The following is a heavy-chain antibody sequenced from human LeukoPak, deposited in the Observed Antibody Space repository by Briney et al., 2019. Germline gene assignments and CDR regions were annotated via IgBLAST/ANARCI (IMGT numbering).Heavy chain of an antibody. Sequence: GGSLGLSCAASGFTFSSYAMSWVRQAPGKGLEWVSAISGSGGSTYYADSVKGRFTISRDNSKNTLYLQMNSLSTEDTALYYCAKDRTATPDAFDVWGQGTMVTISS. V-gene: IGHV3-23*01. CDR2: ISGSGGST. CDR1: GFTFSSYA. D-gene: IGHD2-15*01. J-gene: IGHJ3*01. CDR3: AKDRTATPDAFDV.